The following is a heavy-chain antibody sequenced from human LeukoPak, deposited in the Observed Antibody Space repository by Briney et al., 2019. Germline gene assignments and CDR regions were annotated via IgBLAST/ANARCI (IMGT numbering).Heavy chain of an antibody. CDR2: IYYTGST. CDR1: GGSIDSYY. CDR3: ARVYQSAEYYFDY. Sequence: SETLSLTCTVSGGSIDSYYWSWNRQPPGKGLEWIGYIYYTGSTEYHPSLKSRVTISLDTSKNQFSLKLTSVTAADTAVYYCARVYQSAEYYFDYWGQGNLVSVSS. J-gene: IGHJ4*02. D-gene: IGHD2-2*01. V-gene: IGHV4-59*01.